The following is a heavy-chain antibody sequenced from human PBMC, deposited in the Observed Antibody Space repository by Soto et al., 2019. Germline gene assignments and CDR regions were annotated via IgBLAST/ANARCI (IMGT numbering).Heavy chain of an antibody. Sequence: QVQLVESGGGVVQPGRSLRLSCAASGFTFSSYAMHWVRQAPGKGLEWVAVISYEGSNKYYADSVKGRFTISRDNSKNTLYLQMNSLRAEDTAVYYCARDYYRFNSGYGFSMDVWGQGTTVTFAS. D-gene: IGHD5-12*01. CDR1: GFTFSSYA. V-gene: IGHV3-30-3*01. CDR3: ARDYYRFNSGYGFSMDV. J-gene: IGHJ6*02. CDR2: ISYEGSNK.